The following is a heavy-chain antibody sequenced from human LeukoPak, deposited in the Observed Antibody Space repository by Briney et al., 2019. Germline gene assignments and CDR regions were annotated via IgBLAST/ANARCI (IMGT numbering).Heavy chain of an antibody. CDR1: GFTFSRFA. Sequence: GGSLRLSCAVSGFTFSRFAMNWVRQAPGKGLEWVAVISSDGSRKHYGDSVKGQFTISRDNSESTLFLQMNSLRTDDTSVYFCAKYAYNWNAPDGFDMWGQGTMVIVSS. D-gene: IGHD1-1*01. J-gene: IGHJ3*02. CDR2: ISSDGSRK. V-gene: IGHV3-30*18. CDR3: AKYAYNWNAPDGFDM.